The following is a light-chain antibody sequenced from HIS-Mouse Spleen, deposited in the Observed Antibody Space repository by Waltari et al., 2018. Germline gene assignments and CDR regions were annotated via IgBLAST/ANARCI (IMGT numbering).Light chain of an antibody. Sequence: SYELTQPPSVSVSPGQTASIPCSGDKLGDQSACWYQQKPGQSPVLVIYQDSKRPSGIPERFSGSNSGNTATLTISGTQAMDEADYYCQAWDSSTVVFGGGTKLTVL. CDR2: QDS. V-gene: IGLV3-1*01. J-gene: IGLJ2*01. CDR3: QAWDSSTVV. CDR1: KLGDQS.